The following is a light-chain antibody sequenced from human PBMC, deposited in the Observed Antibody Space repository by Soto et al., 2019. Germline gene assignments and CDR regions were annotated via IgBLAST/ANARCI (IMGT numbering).Light chain of an antibody. CDR1: QTVSTKY. Sequence: ENVLTQSPGTLSLSPGERATLSCRASQTVSTKYVAWYQQKPGQAPRLLIYGTSSRATGIPDRFSGSGSGTDFMLTISRLEPEEFTVYYCHQYGTSTGVIFGPGTKLDIK. J-gene: IGKJ3*01. CDR2: GTS. V-gene: IGKV3-20*01. CDR3: HQYGTSTGVI.